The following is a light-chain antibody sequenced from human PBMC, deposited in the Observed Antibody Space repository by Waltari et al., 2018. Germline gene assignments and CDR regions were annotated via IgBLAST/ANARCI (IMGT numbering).Light chain of an antibody. CDR3: QQRNSYPLT. Sequence: DIQLTQSPSFLSASVGDRVTSTCRASQGISSYLAWYQQKPGKAPKLLIYAASTLQSGVPSRFSGSGSGTEFTLTISSLQPEDFATYYCQQRNSYPLTFGGGTKVEIK. V-gene: IGKV1-9*01. J-gene: IGKJ4*01. CDR1: QGISSY. CDR2: AAS.